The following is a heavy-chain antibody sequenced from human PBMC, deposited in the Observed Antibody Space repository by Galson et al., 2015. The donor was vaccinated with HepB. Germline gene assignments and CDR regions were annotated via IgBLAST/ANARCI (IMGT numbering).Heavy chain of an antibody. CDR1: GYTLTELS. CDR3: ATESYGSGSYYKQRVDWYFDL. Sequence: SVKVSCKVSGYTLTELSMHWVRQAPGKGLEWMGGFDPEDGETIYAQKFQGGVTMTEDTSTDTAYMELSSLRSEDTAVYYCATESYGSGSYYKQRVDWYFDLWGRGTLVTVSS. J-gene: IGHJ2*01. CDR2: FDPEDGET. V-gene: IGHV1-24*01. D-gene: IGHD3-10*01.